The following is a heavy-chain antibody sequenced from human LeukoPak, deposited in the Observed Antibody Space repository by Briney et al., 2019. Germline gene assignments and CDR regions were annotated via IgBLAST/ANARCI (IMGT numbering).Heavy chain of an antibody. CDR3: ARQIELMGYYDILTGTAEGDAFDI. V-gene: IGHV4-59*08. J-gene: IGHJ3*02. Sequence: SETLSLTCTVSGGSTSSYYWSWIRQPPGKGLEWIGYIYYSGSTNYNPSLKSRVTISVDTSKNQFSLKLSSVTAADTAVYYCARQIELMGYYDILTGTAEGDAFDIWGQGTMVTVSS. CDR2: IYYSGST. D-gene: IGHD3-9*01. CDR1: GGSTSSYY.